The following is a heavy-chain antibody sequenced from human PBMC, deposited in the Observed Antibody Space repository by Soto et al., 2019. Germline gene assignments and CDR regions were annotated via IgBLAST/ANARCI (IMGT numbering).Heavy chain of an antibody. J-gene: IGHJ4*02. CDR2: ISGSGGST. CDR3: AKEEGAIREIRFDY. Sequence: PGCCLRLCCAASGVIDRSYAISFERKAQGKGLEWVSAISGSGGSTYYADSVKGRFTISRDNSKNTLYLQMNSLRAEDTAVYYCAKEEGAIREIRFDYWGQGTLVTVSS. CDR1: GVIDRSYA. D-gene: IGHD1-26*01. V-gene: IGHV3-23*01.